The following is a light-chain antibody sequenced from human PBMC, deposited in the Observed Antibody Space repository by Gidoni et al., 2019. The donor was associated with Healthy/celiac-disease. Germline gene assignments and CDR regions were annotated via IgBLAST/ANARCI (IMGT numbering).Light chain of an antibody. Sequence: DIQMTQSPSSLSASVGDRVTITCRASQGISNYFAWYQQKPGKVPKLLIYAASTLQSGVPSRFSGSGSGTDFTLTISSLQPEDVATDYCQKYNSAPSWTFGQGTKVEIK. CDR1: QGISNY. V-gene: IGKV1-27*01. CDR3: QKYNSAPSWT. CDR2: AAS. J-gene: IGKJ1*01.